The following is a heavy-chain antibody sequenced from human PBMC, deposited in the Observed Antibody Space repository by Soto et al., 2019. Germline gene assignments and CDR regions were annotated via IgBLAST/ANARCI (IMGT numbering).Heavy chain of an antibody. D-gene: IGHD3-3*01. CDR1: GGTFSSYT. Sequence: GASVKVSCKASGGTFSSYTISWVRQAPGQGLEWMGRIIPILGIANYAQKFQGRVTITADKSTSTAYMELSSLRSEDTAVYYCARATHLRYWYFDLWGRGTLVTVSS. V-gene: IGHV1-69*02. J-gene: IGHJ2*01. CDR2: IIPILGIA. CDR3: ARATHLRYWYFDL.